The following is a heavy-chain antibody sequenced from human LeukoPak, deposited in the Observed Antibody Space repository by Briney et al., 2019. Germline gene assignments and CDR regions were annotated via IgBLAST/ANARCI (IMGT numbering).Heavy chain of an antibody. Sequence: GGSLRLSCAASGFTFSSYGMHWVRQAPGKGLEWVAVISYDGSNKYYADSVKGRFTISRDNSKNTLYLQMNSLRAGDTAVYYCAKDVISGSYYYYGMDVWGQGTTVTVSS. J-gene: IGHJ6*02. D-gene: IGHD1-26*01. CDR1: GFTFSSYG. V-gene: IGHV3-30*18. CDR2: ISYDGSNK. CDR3: AKDVISGSYYYYGMDV.